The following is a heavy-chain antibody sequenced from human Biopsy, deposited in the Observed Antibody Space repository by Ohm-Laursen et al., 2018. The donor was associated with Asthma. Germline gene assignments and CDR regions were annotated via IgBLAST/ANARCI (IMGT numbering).Heavy chain of an antibody. J-gene: IGHJ6*02. CDR2: VFWSGST. D-gene: IGHD4-17*01. Sequence: SDTLSLTCRVSGGYTGSSDHRWAWIRQAPGKGLEWIGFVFWSGSTHYSRSLERRVSISIDTATNEFSMKLWSVTPADTAVYFCARVVSYGDIYFGIDVWGPGNTVVVS. V-gene: IGHV4-30-4*02. CDR1: GGYTGSSDHR. CDR3: ARVVSYGDIYFGIDV.